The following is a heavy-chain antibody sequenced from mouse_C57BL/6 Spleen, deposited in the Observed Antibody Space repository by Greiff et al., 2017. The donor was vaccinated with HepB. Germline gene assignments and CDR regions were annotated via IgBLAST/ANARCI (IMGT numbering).Heavy chain of an antibody. D-gene: IGHD2-3*01. V-gene: IGHV1-69*01. CDR2: IDPSDSYT. Sequence: VQLQQSGAELVMPGASVKLSCKASGYTFTSYWMHWVKQRPGQGLEWIGEIDPSDSYTNYNQKFKGKSTLTVDKSSSTAYMQLSSLTSEDSAVYYCTRNDVVPLAYWGQGTLVTVSA. CDR1: GYTFTSYW. CDR3: TRNDVVPLAY. J-gene: IGHJ3*01.